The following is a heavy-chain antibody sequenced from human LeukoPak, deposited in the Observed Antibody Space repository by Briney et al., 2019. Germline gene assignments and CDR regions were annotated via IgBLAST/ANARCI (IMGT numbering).Heavy chain of an antibody. CDR3: ARDQGDGYNLR. CDR1: GFTFSSYA. CDR2: IRSSSSYI. J-gene: IGHJ4*02. V-gene: IGHV3-21*01. D-gene: IGHD5-24*01. Sequence: GGSLRLSCAASGFTFSSYAMSWVRQAPGKGLEWVSSIRSSSSYIYYADSVKGRFTISRDNAKNSLYLQMNSLRAEDTAVYYCARDQGDGYNLRWGQGTLVTVSS.